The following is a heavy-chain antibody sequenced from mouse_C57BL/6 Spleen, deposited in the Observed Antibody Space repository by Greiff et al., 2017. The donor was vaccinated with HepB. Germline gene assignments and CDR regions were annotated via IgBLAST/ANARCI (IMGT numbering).Heavy chain of an antibody. CDR3: TRGSLRLYWYFYF. J-gene: IGHJ1*03. V-gene: IGHV1-50*01. D-gene: IGHD6-1*01. CDR2: IDPSDSYT. CDR1: GYTFTSYW. Sequence: QVQLQQPGAELVKPGASVKLSCKASGYTFTSYWMQWVKQRPGQGLEWIGEIDPSDSYTNYNQKFKGKATLTVDTSSSTTYMQLSSLTSEDSAVYYCTRGSLRLYWYFYFSFTGTTVTVSS.